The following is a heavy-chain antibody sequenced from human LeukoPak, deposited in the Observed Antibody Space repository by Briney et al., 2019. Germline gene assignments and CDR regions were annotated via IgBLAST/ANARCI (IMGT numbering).Heavy chain of an antibody. Sequence: ASVKVSCKASGYTFTGYYMHWVRQAPGQGLEWMGWISAYNGNTNYAQKLQGRVTMTADTSTSTAYMELRSLRSDDTAVYYCARKYYGDYTFDYWGQGTLVTVSS. J-gene: IGHJ4*02. CDR1: GYTFTGYY. V-gene: IGHV1-18*04. D-gene: IGHD4-17*01. CDR3: ARKYYGDYTFDY. CDR2: ISAYNGNT.